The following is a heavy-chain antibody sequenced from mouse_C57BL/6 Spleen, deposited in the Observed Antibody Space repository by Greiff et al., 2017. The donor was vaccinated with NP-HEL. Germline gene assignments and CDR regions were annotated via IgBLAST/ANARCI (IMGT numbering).Heavy chain of an antibody. CDR3: ARSTGDGYYLDY. J-gene: IGHJ4*01. Sequence: VQLQQSGPELVKPGASVKISCKASGYSFTSYYIHWVKQRPGQGLEWIGWIYPGSGNTKYNEKFKGKATLTAETSSSTAYMQLSSLTSEDSAVYYCARSTGDGYYLDYWGQGTSVTVSS. D-gene: IGHD2-3*01. CDR2: IYPGSGNT. CDR1: GYSFTSYY. V-gene: IGHV1-66*01.